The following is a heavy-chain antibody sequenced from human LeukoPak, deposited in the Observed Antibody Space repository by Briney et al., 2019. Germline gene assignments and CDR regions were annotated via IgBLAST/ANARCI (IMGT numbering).Heavy chain of an antibody. CDR2: INHSGST. CDR1: GGSFSGYY. Sequence: SEPLSLTCVVYGGSFSGYYWCWIRQPPRKRLEWIGEINHSGSTNYNPSLKSRLTISVDTSKNQFDLKLSSVTAADTAVYYCARGLTSWGQGTLVTVSS. D-gene: IGHD3-9*01. J-gene: IGHJ4*02. V-gene: IGHV4-34*01. CDR3: ARGLTS.